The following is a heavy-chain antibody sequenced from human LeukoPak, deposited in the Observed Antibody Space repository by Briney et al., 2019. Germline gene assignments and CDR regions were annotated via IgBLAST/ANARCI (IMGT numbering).Heavy chain of an antibody. Sequence: SETLSLTCTVSGGSISSSSYYWGWIPQPPGKGLEWIGSIYYSGSTYYNPSLKSRVTISVDTSKNQFSLKLSSVTAADTAVYYCARSMGREFDYWGQGTLVTVSS. J-gene: IGHJ4*02. V-gene: IGHV4-39*01. D-gene: IGHD3-10*01. CDR1: GGSISSSSYY. CDR2: IYYSGST. CDR3: ARSMGREFDY.